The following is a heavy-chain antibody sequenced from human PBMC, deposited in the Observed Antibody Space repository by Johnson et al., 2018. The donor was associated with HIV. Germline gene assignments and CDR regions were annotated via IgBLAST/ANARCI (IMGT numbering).Heavy chain of an antibody. D-gene: IGHD3-10*01. Sequence: VQLVESGGGLVQPGRSLRLSCAASGFTFGDYAMHWVRQRPGKGLEWVSHISSSGSTKKYADSVRGRLTVSRDNAKKSRDLDMNNLRVDDTAVYYCARESTPWGGEYVNYGLDIWGQGTMVAVSS. J-gene: IGHJ3*02. CDR2: ISSSGSTK. CDR3: ARESTPWGGEYVNYGLDI. CDR1: GFTFGDYA. V-gene: IGHV3-48*03.